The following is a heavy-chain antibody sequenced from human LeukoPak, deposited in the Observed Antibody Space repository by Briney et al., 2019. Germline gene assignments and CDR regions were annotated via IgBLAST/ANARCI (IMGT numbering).Heavy chain of an antibody. CDR2: IYTSGST. Sequence: SETLSLTCTVSGGSISSYYWSWIRQPAGKGLEWIGRIYTSGSTNYNPSLKSRVTMSVDTSKNQFSLKLSSVTAADTAVYYCARETPHRLWFGEMFSIAVAGKEHGPFDYWGQGTLVTVSS. CDR3: ARETPHRLWFGEMFSIAVAGKEHGPFDY. V-gene: IGHV4-4*07. CDR1: GGSISSYY. J-gene: IGHJ4*02. D-gene: IGHD6-19*01.